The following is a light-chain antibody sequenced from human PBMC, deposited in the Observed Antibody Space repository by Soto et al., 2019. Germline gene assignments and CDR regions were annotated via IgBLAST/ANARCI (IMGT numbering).Light chain of an antibody. J-gene: IGLJ1*01. CDR1: SSDVGNYNY. V-gene: IGLV2-8*01. Sequence: QSALTQPPSASGSPGQSVTISCTGTSSDVGNYNYVSWYQQHPGKAPKLMIYEVSKRPSGVPDRFSASKSGNTASLTVSGLQAEDEADYYCSSYAGSQIYVFRTGTKVTVL. CDR2: EVS. CDR3: SSYAGSQIYV.